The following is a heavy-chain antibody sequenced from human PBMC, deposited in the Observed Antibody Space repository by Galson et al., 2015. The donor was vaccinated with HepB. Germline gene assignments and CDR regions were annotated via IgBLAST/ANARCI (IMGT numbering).Heavy chain of an antibody. Sequence: SVKVSCKASGYTFTDYYIHWVRQAPGQGLEWMGWINPKSGGTNCAQKFQGWFTMTRDTSISTAYMELSGLRSDDTALYYCARVGRAYFDSSSYYVYWGQGTLVTVSS. CDR2: INPKSGGT. CDR1: GYTFTDYY. CDR3: ARVGRAYFDSSSYYVY. D-gene: IGHD3-22*01. V-gene: IGHV1-2*04. J-gene: IGHJ4*02.